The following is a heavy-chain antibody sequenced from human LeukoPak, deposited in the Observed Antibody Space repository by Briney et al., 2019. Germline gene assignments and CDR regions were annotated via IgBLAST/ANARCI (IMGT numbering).Heavy chain of an antibody. V-gene: IGHV4-34*01. D-gene: IGHD2/OR15-2a*01. J-gene: IGHJ5*02. CDR3: ASNRNWFDP. Sequence: SETLSLTCTVSGGSISGYYWSWIRQPPGKGLEWIGEINHSGSTNYNPSLKSRVTISVDTSKNQFSLKLSSVTAADTAVYYCASNRNWFDPWGQGTLVTVSS. CDR2: INHSGST. CDR1: GGSISGYY.